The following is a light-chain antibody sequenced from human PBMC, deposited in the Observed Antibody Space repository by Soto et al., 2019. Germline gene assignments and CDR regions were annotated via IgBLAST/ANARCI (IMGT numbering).Light chain of an antibody. Sequence: QSALTQPPSASGSLGQSVTISCTGTSSDVGGYNYVSWHQQHPGKAPKLMIYEVTKRPSGVPDRFSGSKSGNTASLTVSGVQDEDEADYYCSSFAGGGNPVLFGGGTKLTVL. CDR3: SSFAGGGNPVL. CDR2: EVT. V-gene: IGLV2-8*01. CDR1: SSDVGGYNY. J-gene: IGLJ2*01.